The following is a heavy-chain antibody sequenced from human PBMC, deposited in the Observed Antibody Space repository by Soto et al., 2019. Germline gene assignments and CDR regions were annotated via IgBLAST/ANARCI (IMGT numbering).Heavy chain of an antibody. CDR2: IYHSGST. Sequence: SETLSLTCTVSGGSISSGGYSWSWIRQPPGKGLEWIGYIYHSGSTYYNPSLKSRVTISVDRSKNQFSLKLSSVTAADTAVYYCAKGGSNGWYDAFDIWGQGTMVTVSS. J-gene: IGHJ3*02. V-gene: IGHV4-30-2*01. CDR1: GGSISSGGYS. D-gene: IGHD6-19*01. CDR3: AKGGSNGWYDAFDI.